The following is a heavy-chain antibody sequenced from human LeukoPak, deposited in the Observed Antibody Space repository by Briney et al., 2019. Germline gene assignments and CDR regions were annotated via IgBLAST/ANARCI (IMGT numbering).Heavy chain of an antibody. V-gene: IGHV4-39*07. CDR2: IYYSGST. CDR1: GGSISSSSYY. CDR3: ARARGIAARPWGLDYYYYYYMGV. J-gene: IGHJ6*03. D-gene: IGHD6-6*01. Sequence: SETLSLTCTVSGGSISSSSYYWGWIRQPPGKGLEWIGSIYYSGSTYYNPSLKSRVTISVDTSKNQFSLKLSSVTAADTAVYYCARARGIAARPWGLDYYYYYYMGVWGKGTTVTVSS.